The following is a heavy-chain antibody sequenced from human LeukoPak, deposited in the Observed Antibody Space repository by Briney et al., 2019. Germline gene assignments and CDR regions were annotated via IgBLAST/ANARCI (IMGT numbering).Heavy chain of an antibody. D-gene: IGHD4-17*01. J-gene: IGHJ5*02. Sequence: SVTVSCKASGGTFSSYAISWVRQAPGQGIEWMGRIIPIFGIANYAQKFQGRVTITADKSTSTAYMELSSLRSEDTAVYYCARDRGPMTTVTTVVFDPWGQGTLVTVFS. CDR1: GGTFSSYA. V-gene: IGHV1-69*04. CDR3: ARDRGPMTTVTTVVFDP. CDR2: IIPIFGIA.